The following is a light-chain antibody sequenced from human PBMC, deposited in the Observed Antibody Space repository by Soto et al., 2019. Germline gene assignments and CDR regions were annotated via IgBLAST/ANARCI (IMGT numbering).Light chain of an antibody. Sequence: EIVLTQSPATLSLSPGERASLSCRASQGVGRFLAWYQQKPGQAPRLLIYDASNRATGIPARFSGSGSETDFTLAIDNLEPEDFAVYYCHQRGGWPLTFGGGTKLEIK. CDR1: QGVGRF. V-gene: IGKV3-11*01. J-gene: IGKJ4*01. CDR3: HQRGGWPLT. CDR2: DAS.